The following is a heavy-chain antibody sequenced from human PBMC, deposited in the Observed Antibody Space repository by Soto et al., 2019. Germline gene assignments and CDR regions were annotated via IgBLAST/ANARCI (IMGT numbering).Heavy chain of an antibody. Sequence: ASVKVSCKASGYTFTGYYMHWVRQAPGQGLEWMGWINPNSGGTNYAQKFQGWVTMTRDTSISTAYMELSRLRSDDTAVYYCARDSVFIVSYSTYCYVLSFWGQRTSVTVSS. CDR2: INPNSGGT. CDR3: ARDSVFIVSYSTYCYVLSF. J-gene: IGHJ6*02. V-gene: IGHV1-2*04. CDR1: GYTFTGYY. D-gene: IGHD2-15*01.